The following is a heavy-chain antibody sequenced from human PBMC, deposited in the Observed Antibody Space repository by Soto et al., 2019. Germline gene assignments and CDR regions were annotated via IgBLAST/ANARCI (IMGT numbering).Heavy chain of an antibody. CDR2: IYHSGST. CDR1: GGSISSGGYS. J-gene: IGHJ6*02. V-gene: IGHV4-30-2*01. CDR3: ARGREYGSGPRQGGYYGMDV. D-gene: IGHD3-10*01. Sequence: SETLSLTCAVSGGSISSGGYSWSWIRQPPGKGLEWIGYIYHSGSTYYNPSLKSRVTISVDRSKNQFSLKLSSVTAADTAVYYCARGREYGSGPRQGGYYGMDVWGQGTTVTVSS.